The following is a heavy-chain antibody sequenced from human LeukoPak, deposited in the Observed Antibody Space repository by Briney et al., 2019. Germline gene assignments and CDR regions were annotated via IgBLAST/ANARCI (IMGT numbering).Heavy chain of an antibody. V-gene: IGHV4-61*02. D-gene: IGHD3-3*01. CDR3: ARAGYYNFWSGSYREIQEWFDS. CDR1: GGSISSGSYY. Sequence: SETLSLTCTVSGGSISSGSYYWSWIRQPAGKGLEWIVRIYTGGSTNYNPSLKSRVTISVDTSKNQFSLKLSSVTAADTAMYYCARAGYYNFWSGSYREIQEWFDSWGQGTLVTVSS. CDR2: IYTGGST. J-gene: IGHJ5*01.